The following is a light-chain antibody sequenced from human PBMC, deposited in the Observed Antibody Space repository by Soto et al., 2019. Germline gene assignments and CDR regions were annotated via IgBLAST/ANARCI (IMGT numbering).Light chain of an antibody. CDR3: QQYNSYSRT. CDR1: QSINTW. Sequence: DIQMTQSPSTLSASVGDRVTMTCRASQSINTWLAWYQQKPGKAPKVLISDASSLESGVPSRFSGSGSGTEFTLTISSLQPADFAAYYCQQYNSYSRTFGQGTKVDIK. J-gene: IGKJ1*01. CDR2: DAS. V-gene: IGKV1-5*01.